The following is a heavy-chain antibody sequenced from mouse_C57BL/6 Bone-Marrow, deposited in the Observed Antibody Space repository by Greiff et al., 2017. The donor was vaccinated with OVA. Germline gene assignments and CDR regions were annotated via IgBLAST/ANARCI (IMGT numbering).Heavy chain of an antibody. D-gene: IGHD2-4*01. Sequence: EVHLVESGGDLVKPGGSLKLSCAASGFTFSSYGMSWVRQTPDKRLEWVATISSGGSYTYYPDSVKGRFTISRDNAKNTLYLQMSSQKSEDTAMYYCARDDYARWFAYWGQGTLVTVSA. CDR3: ARDDYARWFAY. V-gene: IGHV5-6*01. J-gene: IGHJ3*01. CDR2: ISSGGSYT. CDR1: GFTFSSYG.